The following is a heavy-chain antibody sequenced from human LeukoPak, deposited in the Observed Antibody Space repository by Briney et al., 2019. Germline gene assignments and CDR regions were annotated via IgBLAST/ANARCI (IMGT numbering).Heavy chain of an antibody. CDR2: IKQDGGEK. Sequence: PGGSLRLSCVASGFTFRSYWMSWVRQAPGQGLEWVANIKQDGGEKNYVDSVKGRFTISRDNAKNSLYLQMSSLRADDTAVYYCARAGPSVGTFDYWGQGTLVTVSS. CDR3: ARAGPSVGTFDY. D-gene: IGHD1-1*01. CDR1: GFTFRSYW. V-gene: IGHV3-7*01. J-gene: IGHJ4*02.